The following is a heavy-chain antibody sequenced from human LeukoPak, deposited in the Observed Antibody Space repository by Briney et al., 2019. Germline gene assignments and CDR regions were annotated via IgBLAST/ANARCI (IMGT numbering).Heavy chain of an antibody. Sequence: SETLSLTCTVSGGSISSYYWSWIRQPPGKGLEWIGYIYYSGSTNYNPSLKSRVTISVDTSKNQFSLKLSSVTAADTAVYYCARADFDSGWYLDYWGQGTLVTVSS. CDR1: GGSISSYY. CDR3: ARADFDSGWYLDY. V-gene: IGHV4-59*08. D-gene: IGHD6-19*01. CDR2: IYYSGST. J-gene: IGHJ4*02.